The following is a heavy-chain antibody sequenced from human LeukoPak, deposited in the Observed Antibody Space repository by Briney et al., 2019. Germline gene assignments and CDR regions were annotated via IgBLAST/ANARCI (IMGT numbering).Heavy chain of an antibody. V-gene: IGHV1-3*01. Sequence: ASVKVSCKASGYTFTSYAIHWVRQAPGQRLEWMGWINGGNGNTDVSQKLQGRVTITRDTSASTAYMELSSLISEDTAVYYCATTRYFDWLPTAPFDYWGQGTLVTVSS. CDR1: GYTFTSYA. CDR2: INGGNGNT. D-gene: IGHD3-9*01. J-gene: IGHJ4*02. CDR3: ATTRYFDWLPTAPFDY.